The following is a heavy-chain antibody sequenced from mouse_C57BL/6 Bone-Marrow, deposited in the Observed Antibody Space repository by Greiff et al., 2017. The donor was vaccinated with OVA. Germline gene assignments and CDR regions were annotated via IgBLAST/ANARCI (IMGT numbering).Heavy chain of an antibody. CDR2: IYWDDDT. D-gene: IGHD1-1*01. V-gene: IGHV8-12*01. CDR1: GFSLSTSGMG. CDR3: AREFTTVWYFDG. J-gene: IGHJ1*03. Sequence: QVTLKVSGPGILQSSQTLSLTCSFTGFSLSTSGMGVSWIRPPSGQGLEWLAHIYWDDDTRYNPSLKSRLTISKDTSRNQVFLKITSVDTAVTATYYCAREFTTVWYFDGWGTGTTVTVSS.